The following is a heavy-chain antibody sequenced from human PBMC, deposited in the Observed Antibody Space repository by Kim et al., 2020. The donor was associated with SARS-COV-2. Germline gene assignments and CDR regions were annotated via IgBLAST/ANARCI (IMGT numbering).Heavy chain of an antibody. CDR2: LYTGGSS. D-gene: IGHD3-16*01. CDR1: GFTVSDNY. V-gene: IGHV3-53*01. J-gene: IGHJ4*02. CDR3: ARGIGVLYFDY. Sequence: GGSLRLSCAASGFTVSDNYMNWVRQGPGKGLEWVSVLYTGGSSYYADSVKGRFTISRDNAKNTLYLQMDNLRADDTAVYYCARGIGVLYFDYWGQGTVVSVSP.